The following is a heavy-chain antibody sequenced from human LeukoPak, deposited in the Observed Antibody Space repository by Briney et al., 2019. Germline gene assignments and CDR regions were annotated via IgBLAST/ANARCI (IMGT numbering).Heavy chain of an antibody. J-gene: IGHJ4*02. Sequence: PGGSLRLSCAASGFTFDDYGMSWVRQAPGKGLEWVSGINWNGGSTGYADSVKGRFTISRDNSKNTLYLQMNSLRAEDTAVYYCAKGLPDYVWGSYRYTCLDYWGQGTLVTVSS. CDR3: AKGLPDYVWGSYRYTCLDY. CDR2: INWNGGST. CDR1: GFTFDDYG. V-gene: IGHV3-20*04. D-gene: IGHD3-16*02.